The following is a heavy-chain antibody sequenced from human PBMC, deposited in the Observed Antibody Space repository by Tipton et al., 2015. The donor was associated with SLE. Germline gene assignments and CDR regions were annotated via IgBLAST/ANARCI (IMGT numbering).Heavy chain of an antibody. CDR1: GGTFSSYA. D-gene: IGHD3/OR15-3a*01. CDR2: IIPIFGTA. J-gene: IGHJ3*02. CDR3: ARAESLDAGAFDI. V-gene: IGHV1-69*06. Sequence: QLVQSGAEVKKPGSSVKVSCKASGGTFSSYAISWVRQAPGQGLEWMGGIIPIFGTANYAQKFQGRVTMTRDTSTSTVYMELSSLRSEDTAVYYCARAESLDAGAFDIWGQGTMVTVSS.